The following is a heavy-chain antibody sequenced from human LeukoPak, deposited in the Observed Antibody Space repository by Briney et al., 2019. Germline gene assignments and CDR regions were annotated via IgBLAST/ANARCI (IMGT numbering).Heavy chain of an antibody. CDR3: ARDRGYCSGGGCYSAVYYYGMDV. V-gene: IGHV3-48*01. CDR2: ITSSSSTI. J-gene: IGHJ6*02. D-gene: IGHD2-15*01. CDR1: GFSFSSYN. Sequence: GGSLRLSCAASGFSFSSYNMNWVRQAPGKGLEWVSYITSSSSTIYYADSVKGRFTISRDNAKNSLYLQMNTLRAEDTAVYYCARDRGYCSGGGCYSAVYYYGMDVWGQGTTVTVSS.